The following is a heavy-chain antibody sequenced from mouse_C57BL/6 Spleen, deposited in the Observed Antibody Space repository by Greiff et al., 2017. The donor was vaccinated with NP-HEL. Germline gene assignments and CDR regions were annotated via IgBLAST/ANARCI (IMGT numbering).Heavy chain of an antibody. CDR1: GYAFSSSW. Sequence: QVQLQQSGPELVKPGASVKISCKASGYAFSSSWMNWVKQRPGKGLEWIGRIYPGDGDTNYNGKFKGKATLTADKSSSTAYMQLSSLTSEDSAVYFCARSLYYGSSNYYAMDYWGQGTSVTVSS. J-gene: IGHJ4*01. V-gene: IGHV1-82*01. CDR3: ARSLYYGSSNYYAMDY. CDR2: IYPGDGDT. D-gene: IGHD1-1*01.